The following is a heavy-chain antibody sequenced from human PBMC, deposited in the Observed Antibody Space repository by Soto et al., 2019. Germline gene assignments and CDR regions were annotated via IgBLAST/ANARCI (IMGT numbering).Heavy chain of an antibody. Sequence: QVQLVQSGAEVKKPGASVKVSCKASGYTFTSYGISWVRQAPGQGLEWMGWISAYNGNTNYAQKLQGRVTMTTDTYTSTAYMELRSRRSDDTAVYYCAREGYCIRTSCRHYDYYGMDVWGQGTTVTVSS. CDR2: ISAYNGNT. CDR3: AREGYCIRTSCRHYDYYGMDV. V-gene: IGHV1-18*01. CDR1: GYTFTSYG. J-gene: IGHJ6*02. D-gene: IGHD2-2*01.